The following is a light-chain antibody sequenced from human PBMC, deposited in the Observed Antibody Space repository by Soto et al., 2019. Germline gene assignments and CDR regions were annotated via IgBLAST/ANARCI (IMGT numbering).Light chain of an antibody. CDR2: KAS. Sequence: DLQMPQSPSTLSASVGDRVTITCRASQSISNWLAWYQQKPGKAPQLLIYKASSLESGVPSRFSGSGSGTEFPLTISSLQPDDVATYYHQHSNSYWTFGQGTKVEIK. CDR1: QSISNW. CDR3: QHSNSYWT. J-gene: IGKJ1*01. V-gene: IGKV1-5*03.